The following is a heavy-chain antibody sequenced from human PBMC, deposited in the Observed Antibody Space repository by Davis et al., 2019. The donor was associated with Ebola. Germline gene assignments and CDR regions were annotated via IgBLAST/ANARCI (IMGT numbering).Heavy chain of an antibody. CDR1: GYSFTTYW. D-gene: IGHD1-7*01. Sequence: GESLKISCMGSGYSFTTYWIGWVRQMPGKGLEWMGIIYPGDSETRYNPSFQGHVTISVDKSTTTAYLQWSSLEASDSAIYYCARHAHVGNYRYYPMDVWGQGTTVIVSS. J-gene: IGHJ6*02. V-gene: IGHV5-51*01. CDR2: IYPGDSET. CDR3: ARHAHVGNYRYYPMDV.